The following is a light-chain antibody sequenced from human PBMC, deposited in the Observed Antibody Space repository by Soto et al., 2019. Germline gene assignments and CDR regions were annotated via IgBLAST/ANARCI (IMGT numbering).Light chain of an antibody. Sequence: QSVLTQPPSASGTPGQRVTISCSGSSSNIGRNTVNWYQQVPGTAPKLLIYNKNQRPSGVPDRFSGSKSGTSASLAIIGLQSEDEADYYCAAWDDGLNGSVFGAGTKVTVL. CDR3: AAWDDGLNGSV. CDR1: SSNIGRNT. CDR2: NKN. J-gene: IGLJ1*01. V-gene: IGLV1-44*01.